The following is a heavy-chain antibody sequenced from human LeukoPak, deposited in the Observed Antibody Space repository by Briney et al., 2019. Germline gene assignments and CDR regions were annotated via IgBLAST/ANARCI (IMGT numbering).Heavy chain of an antibody. Sequence: ASVKVSCKASGYTFTSYGISWVRQAPGPGLEWMGWISAYNGNTNYAQKLQGRVTMTTDTSTSTAYMELRSLRSDDTAVYYCARDGLRFGGDGTPYYCYCMDVWGQGTTVTVSS. CDR3: ARDGLRFGGDGTPYYCYCMDV. CDR2: ISAYNGNT. CDR1: GYTFTSYG. J-gene: IGHJ6*02. V-gene: IGHV1-18*01. D-gene: IGHD3-10*01.